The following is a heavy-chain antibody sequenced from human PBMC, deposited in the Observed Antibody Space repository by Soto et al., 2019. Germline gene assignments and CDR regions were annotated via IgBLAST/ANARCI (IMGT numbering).Heavy chain of an antibody. CDR1: GGTFSSYA. CDR3: ARGGQYYYHSSGYYYFDY. J-gene: IGHJ4*02. V-gene: IGHV1-69*01. Sequence: QVQLVQSGAEVKKPGSSVKVSCKASGGTFSSYAISWVRQAPGQGLEWMGGIIPIFGTANYAQKFQGRVTITADDSTSTAYMELSSLRSEDTAVYYCARGGQYYYHSSGYYYFDYWGQGTLVTVSS. D-gene: IGHD3-22*01. CDR2: IIPIFGTA.